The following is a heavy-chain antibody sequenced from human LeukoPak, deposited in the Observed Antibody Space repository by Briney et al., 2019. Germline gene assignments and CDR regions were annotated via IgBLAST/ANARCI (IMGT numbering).Heavy chain of an antibody. CDR2: IGIDSGNT. CDR3: ARDHNYAFDN. Sequence: GGSLRLSCTASGFPFIEYSMNWVRQAPGKGLEWISYIGIDSGNTKYADFVRGRFTISADRAQNSLYLQMDSLRVEDTAVYYCARDHNYAFDNWGQGTLVSVAS. V-gene: IGHV3-48*01. J-gene: IGHJ4*02. D-gene: IGHD1-1*01. CDR1: GFPFIEYS.